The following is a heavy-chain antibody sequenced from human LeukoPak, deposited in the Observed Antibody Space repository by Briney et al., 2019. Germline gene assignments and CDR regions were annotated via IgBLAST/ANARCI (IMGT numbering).Heavy chain of an antibody. D-gene: IGHD3-10*01. V-gene: IGHV4-34*01. CDR2: INHSGST. CDR3: AIPMVRGGYYYYMDV. J-gene: IGHJ6*03. Sequence: SETLSLTCAVYGGSFSSYYWSWIRQPPGKGLEWIGEINHSGSTNYKSSLKSRATISVDTSKNQFSLKLSSVTAADTAVYYCAIPMVRGGYYYYMDVWGKGTTVTVSS. CDR1: GGSFSSYY.